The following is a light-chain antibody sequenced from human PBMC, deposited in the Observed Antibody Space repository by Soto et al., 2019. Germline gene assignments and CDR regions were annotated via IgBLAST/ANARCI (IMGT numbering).Light chain of an antibody. CDR3: QKYNSAPRT. Sequence: DIQMTQSPSSLSASVGDRVTITCRASQGISNYLAWYQQKPGKVPKLLIYAASTLQSGVPSRFSGSGSGTDFTLTICSLLPEDVATYYCQKYNSAPRTFGQGTKVDI. CDR2: AAS. J-gene: IGKJ1*01. CDR1: QGISNY. V-gene: IGKV1-27*01.